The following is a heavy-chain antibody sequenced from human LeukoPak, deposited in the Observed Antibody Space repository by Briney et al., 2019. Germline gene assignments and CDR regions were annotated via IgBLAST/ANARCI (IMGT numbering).Heavy chain of an antibody. Sequence: SETLSLTCTVSGFSFSSYYWSWIRQPLGKGLEWIGYIYYSGSTNYNPSLKSRVTISVDTSKNQFSLKLSSVTAADTAVYYCATVPHSTSSDYWGQGTLVTVSS. J-gene: IGHJ4*02. D-gene: IGHD6-6*01. V-gene: IGHV4-59*01. CDR1: GFSFSSYY. CDR2: IYYSGST. CDR3: ATVPHSTSSDY.